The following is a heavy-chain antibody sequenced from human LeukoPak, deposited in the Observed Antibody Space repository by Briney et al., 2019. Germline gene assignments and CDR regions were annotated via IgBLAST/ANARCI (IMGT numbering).Heavy chain of an antibody. D-gene: IGHD1-26*01. J-gene: IGHJ4*02. CDR3: ARDGVVGATLDY. V-gene: IGHV3-48*01. CDR2: ISSSISVI. CDR1: GFTFSSYW. Sequence: QPGGSLRLSCAASGFTFSSYWMSWVRQAPGKGLEWVSYISSSISVIYYADSVKGRFTISRDNSKNTLYLQMNSLRAEDTAVYYCARDGVVGATLDYWGQGTLVTVSS.